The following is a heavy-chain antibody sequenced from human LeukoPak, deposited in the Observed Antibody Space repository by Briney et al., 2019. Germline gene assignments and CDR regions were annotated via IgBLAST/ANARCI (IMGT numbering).Heavy chain of an antibody. CDR1: GGSISSYY. J-gene: IGHJ3*02. Sequence: KPSETLSLTCAVSGGSISSYYWSWIRQPPGKGLEWIGYIYYSGSTNYNPSLKSRVTISVDTSKNQFSLKLSSVTAADTAVYYCARAETTVVTLDAFDIWGQGTMVTVSS. CDR2: IYYSGST. V-gene: IGHV4-59*01. CDR3: ARAETTVVTLDAFDI. D-gene: IGHD4-23*01.